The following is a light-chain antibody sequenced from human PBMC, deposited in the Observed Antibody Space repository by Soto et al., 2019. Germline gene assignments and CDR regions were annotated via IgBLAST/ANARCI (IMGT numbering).Light chain of an antibody. CDR2: DTS. J-gene: IGKJ5*01. Sequence: MVMTQSPATLSVSLGERATLSCRASQGVSINLAWYQQKPGQAPRLLLYDTSTRATGIPARFSGSGAGTEFILPISSLQSDDFSAYYYQQYSNWPPITFGQGTRLEIK. CDR3: QQYSNWPPIT. CDR1: QGVSIN. V-gene: IGKV3-15*01.